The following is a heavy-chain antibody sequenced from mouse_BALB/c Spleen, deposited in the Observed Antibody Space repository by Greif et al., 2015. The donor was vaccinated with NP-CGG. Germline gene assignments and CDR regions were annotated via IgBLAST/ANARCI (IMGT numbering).Heavy chain of an antibody. CDR1: GYTFTSYY. J-gene: IGHJ4*01. V-gene: IGHV1S81*02. D-gene: IGHD1-1*01. CDR2: INPSNGGT. Sequence: QVQLKESGAELVKPGASVKLSCKASGYTFTSYYMYWVKQRPGQGLEWIGEINPSNGGTNFNEKFKSKATLTVDKSSSTAYMQLSSLTSEDSAVYYCTRYYYGPYYAMDYWGQGTSVTVSS. CDR3: TRYYYGPYYAMDY.